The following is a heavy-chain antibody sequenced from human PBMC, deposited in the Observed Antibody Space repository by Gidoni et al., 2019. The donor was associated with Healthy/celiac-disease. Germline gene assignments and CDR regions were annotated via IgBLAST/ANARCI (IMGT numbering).Heavy chain of an antibody. Sequence: QVQLQESGTGLVKPSETLSITCTVAGGPISSYYWSWIRQPPGKGLEWIGYLSYSGITNYNPSLKSRVTISVDTSKTQFSLKLSSVTAADTAVYYCARLALEFGDWYFDLWGRGTLVTVSS. CDR2: LSYSGIT. CDR1: GGPISSYY. D-gene: IGHD3-10*01. V-gene: IGHV4-59*08. J-gene: IGHJ2*01. CDR3: ARLALEFGDWYFDL.